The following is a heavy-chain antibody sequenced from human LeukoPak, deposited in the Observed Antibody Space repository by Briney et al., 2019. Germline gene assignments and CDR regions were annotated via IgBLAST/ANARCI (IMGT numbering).Heavy chain of an antibody. D-gene: IGHD3-22*01. V-gene: IGHV4-31*03. CDR2: IYYSGST. CDR3: ARDSDSSGYYNY. CDR1: GGSISSGGYY. Sequence: SQTLSLTCTVSGGSISSGGYYWSWIRQHPGKGLEWIGYIYYSGSTYYNPSLKSRVTTSVDTSKNQFSLKLSSVTAADTAVYYCARDSDSSGYYNYWGQGTLVTVSS. J-gene: IGHJ4*02.